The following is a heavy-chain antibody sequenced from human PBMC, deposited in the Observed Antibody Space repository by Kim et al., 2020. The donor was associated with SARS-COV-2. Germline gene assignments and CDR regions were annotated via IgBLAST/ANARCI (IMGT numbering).Heavy chain of an antibody. J-gene: IGHJ3*02. CDR3: AKVKTAAAAKDAFDI. CDR2: IWYDGSNK. CDR1: GFTFSSYG. V-gene: IGHV3-33*06. D-gene: IGHD2-15*01. Sequence: GSLRLSCAASGFTFSSYGMHWVRQAPGKGLEWVAVIWYDGSNKYYADSVKGRFTISRDNSKNTLYLQMNSLRAEDTAVYYCAKVKTAAAAKDAFDIWGQGTMVTVSS.